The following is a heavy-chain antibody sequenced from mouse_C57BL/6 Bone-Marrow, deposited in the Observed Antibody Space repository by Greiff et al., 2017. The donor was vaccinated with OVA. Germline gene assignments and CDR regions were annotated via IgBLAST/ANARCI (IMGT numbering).Heavy chain of an antibody. Sequence: VKLMESGAELARPGASVKLSCKASGYTFTSYGISWVKQRTGQGLEWIGEIYPRSGNTYYNEKFKGKATLTADKSSSTAYMELRSLTSEDSAVYFCAREDFGYYYGSSYGYWGQGTTLTVSS. CDR1: GYTFTSYG. J-gene: IGHJ2*01. CDR3: AREDFGYYYGSSYGY. V-gene: IGHV1-81*01. D-gene: IGHD1-1*01. CDR2: IYPRSGNT.